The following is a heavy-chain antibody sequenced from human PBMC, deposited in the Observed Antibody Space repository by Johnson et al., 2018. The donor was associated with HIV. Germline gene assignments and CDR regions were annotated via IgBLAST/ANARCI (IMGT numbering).Heavy chain of an antibody. CDR1: GFTFSSSW. D-gene: IGHD1-26*01. V-gene: IGHV3-74*02. J-gene: IGHJ3*02. CDR3: ARLEELLRAFDI. CDR2: INSDGSST. Sequence: VQLVESGGGLVQPGGSLRLSCAASGFTFSSSWMHWVRQAPGKGLVWVSRINSDGSSTSYADSVKGRFTISRDNSKNTLYLQMNSLRAEDTAVYYCARLEELLRAFDIWGQGTMVTVSS.